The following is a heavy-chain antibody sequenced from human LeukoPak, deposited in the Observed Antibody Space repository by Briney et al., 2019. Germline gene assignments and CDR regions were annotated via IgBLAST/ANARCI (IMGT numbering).Heavy chain of an antibody. CDR3: ARGRGYYDILTGYFPFGY. CDR2: INHSGST. V-gene: IGHV4-34*01. D-gene: IGHD3-9*01. J-gene: IGHJ4*02. CDR1: GGSFSGYY. Sequence: SESVSLTCAVYGGSFSGYYWSWSRQPPGKGLEWIGEINHSGSTNYNPSLKSRVTISVDTSKNQFSLKLSSVTAADTAVYYCARGRGYYDILTGYFPFGYWGQGTMGTVSS.